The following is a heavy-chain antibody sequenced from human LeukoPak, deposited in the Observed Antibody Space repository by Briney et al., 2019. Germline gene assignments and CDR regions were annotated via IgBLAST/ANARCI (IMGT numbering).Heavy chain of an antibody. CDR1: GYTFTGYFTGYY. CDR2: INPNSGGT. CDR3: AKDRGSGSYRGGDAFDI. D-gene: IGHD3-10*01. V-gene: IGHV1-2*02. J-gene: IGHJ3*02. Sequence: GASVKVSCKASGYTFTGYFTGYYMHWVRQAPGQGLEWMGWINPNSGGTNYAQKFQGRVTMTRDTSISTAYMELSRLRSDDTAVYYCAKDRGSGSYRGGDAFDIWGQGTMVTVSS.